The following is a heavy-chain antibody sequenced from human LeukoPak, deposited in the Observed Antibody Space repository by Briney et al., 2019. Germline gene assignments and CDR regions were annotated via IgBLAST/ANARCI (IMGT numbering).Heavy chain of an antibody. CDR2: IYYSGST. V-gene: IGHV4-59*01. CDR1: GGSISSYY. Sequence: PSETLSLTCTVSGGSISSYYWSWIRQPPGKGLEWIGYIYYSGSTNYSPSLKSRVTISVDTSKNQFSLQLSSVTAADTAVYYCAREKQWLPSDYWGQGTLVTVSS. CDR3: AREKQWLPSDY. J-gene: IGHJ4*02. D-gene: IGHD6-19*01.